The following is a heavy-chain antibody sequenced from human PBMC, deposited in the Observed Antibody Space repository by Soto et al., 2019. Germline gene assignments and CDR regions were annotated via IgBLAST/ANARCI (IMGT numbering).Heavy chain of an antibody. CDR3: ATDTSTWYGGLDYYAMDV. V-gene: IGHV3-23*01. Sequence: EVQLLESGGGLVQPGGSLRLSCAASGFTFSSYAMSWVRQAPGKGLEWVSAISSNGSSTYYADSVKGRFTISRDNSKNTLYLQMNSLRAEDTAVYYCATDTSTWYGGLDYYAMDVWGQGTTVTVS. CDR1: GFTFSSYA. CDR2: ISSNGSST. J-gene: IGHJ6*02. D-gene: IGHD6-13*01.